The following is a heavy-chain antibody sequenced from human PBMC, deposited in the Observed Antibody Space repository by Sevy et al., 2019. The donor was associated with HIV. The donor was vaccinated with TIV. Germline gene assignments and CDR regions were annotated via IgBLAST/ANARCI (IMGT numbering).Heavy chain of an antibody. Sequence: GGSLRLSCAASGFTFSSQAMSWVRQSPGKGQKWVSIIGASGDHTYYADSVKGRFTISRDNSKNTLYLQMNGLRAEDTAVYYCAIEGTHRRRDYGGRGTLVTVSS. V-gene: IGHV3-23*01. CDR3: AIEGTHRRRDY. CDR1: GFTFSSQA. CDR2: IGASGDHT. J-gene: IGHJ4*02.